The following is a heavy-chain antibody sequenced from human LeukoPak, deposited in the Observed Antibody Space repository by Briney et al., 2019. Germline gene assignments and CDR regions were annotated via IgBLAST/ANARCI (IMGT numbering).Heavy chain of an antibody. CDR3: ARGGSYLSAFDI. Sequence: SGGSLRLSCAASGFTFSDYYMSWIRQAPGKGLEWVSYISSSGSTTYYADSVKGRFTISRDDAKNSLDLQMNSLRAEDTAVYYCARGGSYLSAFDIWGQGTMVTVSS. D-gene: IGHD1-26*01. J-gene: IGHJ3*02. CDR2: ISSSGSTT. V-gene: IGHV3-11*01. CDR1: GFTFSDYY.